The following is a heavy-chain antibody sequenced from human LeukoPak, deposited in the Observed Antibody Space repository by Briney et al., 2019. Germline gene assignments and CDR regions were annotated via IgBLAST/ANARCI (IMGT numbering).Heavy chain of an antibody. CDR3: AKEYEIFGMVNPDY. CDR1: GFSLSSYG. J-gene: IGHJ4*02. D-gene: IGHD3-3*01. V-gene: IGHV3-30*02. CDR2: IRNDGSRK. Sequence: PGVSERLPHAASGFSLSSYGMHLLRQAPGKGLNWVEFIRNDGSRKYYADSVKGRFPISRDNSKNTLYLQMSNLRTEDTAVYYCAKEYEIFGMVNPDYWGQGALVTVFS.